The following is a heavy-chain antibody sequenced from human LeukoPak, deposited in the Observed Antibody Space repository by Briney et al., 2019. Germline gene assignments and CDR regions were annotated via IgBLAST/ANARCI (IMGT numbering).Heavy chain of an antibody. CDR3: ARPRDGYNYGAFDI. CDR2: ISTGSSTI. D-gene: IGHD5-24*01. J-gene: IGHJ3*02. V-gene: IGHV3-48*02. Sequence: GGSLRLSCAASGFTFSIYTMNWVRQAPGKGLAWVSYISTGSSTIHYADSVKGRFTISRDNAKNSLYLQMNSLRDEDTAVYYCARPRDGYNYGAFDIWGQGTMVTVSS. CDR1: GFTFSIYT.